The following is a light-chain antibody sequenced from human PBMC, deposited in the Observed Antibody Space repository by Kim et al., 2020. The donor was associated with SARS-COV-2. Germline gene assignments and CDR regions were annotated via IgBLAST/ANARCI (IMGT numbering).Light chain of an antibody. Sequence: SYELNQPPSVSVSPGQTASITCSGDNLGDTYVCWYQQKPGQPPVLVIYQDTKRPSGIPERFSGSNSGNTATLTISGIQTMDEADYYCQAWDSGTAVFGGGTQLTVL. CDR1: NLGDTY. CDR3: QAWDSGTAV. CDR2: QDT. V-gene: IGLV3-1*01. J-gene: IGLJ2*01.